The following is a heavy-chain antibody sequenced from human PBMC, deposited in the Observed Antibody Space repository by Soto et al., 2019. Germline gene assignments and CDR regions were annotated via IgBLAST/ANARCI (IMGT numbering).Heavy chain of an antibody. CDR2: IYQSGST. D-gene: IGHD2-15*01. V-gene: IGHV4-30-2*06. CDR1: GVSINTGGYS. Sequence: QVQLQESGPGLVKPSQTLSLTCAVSGVSINTGGYSWNWIRQSPGKSLEWMGHIYQSGSTYYKPSLKGRSTISVDTSNNDFSLEVTYVTAADTAVYFSARGDSNDYFDFWGQGALVTVSS. J-gene: IGHJ4*02. CDR3: ARGDSNDYFDF.